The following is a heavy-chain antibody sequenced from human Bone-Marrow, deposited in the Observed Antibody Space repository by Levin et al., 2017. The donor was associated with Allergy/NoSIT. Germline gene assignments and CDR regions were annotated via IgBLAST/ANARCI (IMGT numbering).Heavy chain of an antibody. V-gene: IGHV4-61*02. CDR2: IYTSGDT. D-gene: IGHD6-13*01. J-gene: IGHJ4*02. Sequence: SETLSLTCTVSGASISGGSYYWTWIRQPAGKGLEWIGRIYTSGDTNYSPSLKSRVSISFDRSNNHFSLKVTSVTAADTAMYYCARDSGFSSILDSLGQGTLVTVSS. CDR1: GASISGGSYY. CDR3: ARDSGFSSILDS.